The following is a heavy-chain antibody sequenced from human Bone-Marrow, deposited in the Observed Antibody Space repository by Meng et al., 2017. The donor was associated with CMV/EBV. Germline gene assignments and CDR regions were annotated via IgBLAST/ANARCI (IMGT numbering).Heavy chain of an antibody. J-gene: IGHJ6*02. CDR2: IYYSGST. Sequence: SETLSLTCTVSGGSISSSSYYWGWIRQPPGKGLEWIGSIYYSGSTYYNPSLKSRVTISVDTSKNQFSLKLSSVTAADTAVYYCARDFWSGYYDYYYYGMDVWGQGTTVTVSS. CDR3: ARDFWSGYYDYYYYGMDV. CDR1: GGSISSSSYY. D-gene: IGHD3-3*01. V-gene: IGHV4-39*07.